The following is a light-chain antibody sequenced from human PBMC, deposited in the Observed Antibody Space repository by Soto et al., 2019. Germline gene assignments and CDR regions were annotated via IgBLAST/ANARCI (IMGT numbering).Light chain of an antibody. CDR2: EVS. CDR3: YSYTSSSTWV. Sequence: QSALTQPASVSGSPGQSIAISCTGTSNDVGGYNYVSWYQQHPGKAPKLIIYEVSYRPSGVSKRFSGSKSDNTASLTISGLQAEDEADYYCYSYTSSSTWVFGGGTKLTVL. J-gene: IGLJ3*02. V-gene: IGLV2-14*01. CDR1: SNDVGGYNY.